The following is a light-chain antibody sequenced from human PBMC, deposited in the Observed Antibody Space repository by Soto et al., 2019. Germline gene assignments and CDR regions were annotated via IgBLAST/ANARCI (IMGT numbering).Light chain of an antibody. Sequence: QSALTQPASVSGSPGQSITISCTGISSDVGAYNHVSWYQHHPGKAPKLMIYEVNNRPSGVSNRFSGSRSGYTASLSISGLQAEDEADYYCCSYTTSDTRVFGTGTKVTVL. J-gene: IGLJ1*01. CDR1: SSDVGAYNH. CDR2: EVN. V-gene: IGLV2-14*01. CDR3: CSYTTSDTRV.